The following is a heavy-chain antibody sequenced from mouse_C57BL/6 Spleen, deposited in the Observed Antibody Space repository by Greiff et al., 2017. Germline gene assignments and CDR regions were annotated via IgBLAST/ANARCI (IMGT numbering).Heavy chain of an antibody. CDR3: ARLDSSGYVPLDY. V-gene: IGHV1-64*01. Sequence: VQLQQSGAELVKPGASVKLSCKASGYTFTSYWMHWVKQRPGQGLEWIGMIHPNSGSTNYNEKFKSKATLTVDKSSSTAYMQLSSLTSEDSAVYYCARLDSSGYVPLDYWGQGTTLTVSS. CDR2: IHPNSGST. D-gene: IGHD3-2*02. J-gene: IGHJ2*01. CDR1: GYTFTSYW.